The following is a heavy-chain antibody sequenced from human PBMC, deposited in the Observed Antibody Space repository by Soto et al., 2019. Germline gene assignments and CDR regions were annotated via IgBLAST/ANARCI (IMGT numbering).Heavy chain of an antibody. CDR1: GYSISSSNW. J-gene: IGHJ4*02. Sequence: PSETLSLTCAVSGYSISSSNWWGWIRQPPGKGLEWIGYIYYSGTTYYNPSLKSRVTMSVDTSKNQFSLKLTSATAVDTAVYYCARREIQGPIEYWGQGALVTVSS. D-gene: IGHD1-26*01. CDR2: IYYSGTT. CDR3: ARREIQGPIEY. V-gene: IGHV4-28*01.